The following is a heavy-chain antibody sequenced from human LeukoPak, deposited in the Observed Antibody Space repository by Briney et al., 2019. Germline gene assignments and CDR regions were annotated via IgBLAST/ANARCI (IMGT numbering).Heavy chain of an antibody. J-gene: IGHJ4*02. CDR2: IYYSGST. V-gene: IGHV4-59*01. Sequence: SETLSLTCTVSGGSISSYYWSWIRQPPGKGLEWIGYIYYSGSTNYNPSLKSRVTISVDTSKNQFSLKLSSVTAADTAVYYCARVRWDFWSGYYEDYWGQGTLVTVSS. CDR1: GGSISSYY. D-gene: IGHD3-3*01. CDR3: ARVRWDFWSGYYEDY.